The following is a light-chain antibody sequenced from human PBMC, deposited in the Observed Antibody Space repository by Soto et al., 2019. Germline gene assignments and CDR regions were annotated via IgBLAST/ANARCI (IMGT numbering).Light chain of an antibody. CDR3: QYLNSFPLS. J-gene: IGKJ4*01. V-gene: IGKV3-20*01. CDR2: GAS. Sequence: EIVLTQSPGTLSLSPGEKATLSCRASQSVTSRSLAWYQQKPGQGPRFLIYGASNRATGIPDRFSGSGSGTDFTLTISRLEPEDVATYYCQYLNSFPLSFGGGTKVEIK. CDR1: QSVTSRS.